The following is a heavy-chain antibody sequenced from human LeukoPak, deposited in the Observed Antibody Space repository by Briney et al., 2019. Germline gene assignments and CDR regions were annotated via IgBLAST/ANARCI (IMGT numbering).Heavy chain of an antibody. J-gene: IGHJ4*02. D-gene: IGHD2-2*01. CDR2: IYTDGAT. Sequence: GGSLRLSCVASGFTVSDKYVSWIRQAPGRGLEWVSVIYTDGATYYANSVKGRFTISRDNSKNTLSPQMNNLGAEDSAVYYCARGPRYCSSTSCSDFLDSWGQGTLVTVSS. CDR3: ARGPRYCSSTSCSDFLDS. CDR1: GFTVSDKY. V-gene: IGHV3-66*01.